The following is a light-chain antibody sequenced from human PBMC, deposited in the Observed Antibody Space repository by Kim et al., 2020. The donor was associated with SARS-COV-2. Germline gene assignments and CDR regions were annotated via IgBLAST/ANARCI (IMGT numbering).Light chain of an antibody. CDR3: QSYDSTNWV. CDR1: SGSIASYY. J-gene: IGLJ3*02. V-gene: IGLV6-57*03. CDR2: EDN. Sequence: NFMLTQPHSVSESPGKTVTISCTRSSGSIASYYVQWYQQRPAGAPTTVIYEDNQRPSGVPGRFSGSIDSSSNSASLTISALKTEDEADYYCQSYDSTNWVFGGGTQLTVL.